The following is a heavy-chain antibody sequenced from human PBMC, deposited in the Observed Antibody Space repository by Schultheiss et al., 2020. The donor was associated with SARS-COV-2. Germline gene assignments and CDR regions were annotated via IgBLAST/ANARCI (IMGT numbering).Heavy chain of an antibody. CDR1: GFTFSSYS. D-gene: IGHD3-10*01. CDR3: AREDRGGDWFDP. J-gene: IGHJ5*02. CDR2: IKQDGSEK. V-gene: IGHV3-7*01. Sequence: GGSLRLSCAASGFTFSSYSMNWVRQAPGKGLEWVANIKQDGSEKYYVDSVKGRFTISRDNAKNTLYLQMNSLRAEDTAVYYCAREDRGGDWFDPWGQGTLVTVSS.